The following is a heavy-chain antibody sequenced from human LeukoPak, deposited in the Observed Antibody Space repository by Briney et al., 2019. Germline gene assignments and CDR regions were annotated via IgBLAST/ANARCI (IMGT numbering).Heavy chain of an antibody. CDR1: GFTFSIYG. CDR2: ISSSGSTI. D-gene: IGHD3-10*02. V-gene: IGHV3-48*04. J-gene: IGHJ6*04. CDR3: AELGITMIGGV. Sequence: GGSLRLSCAASGFTFSIYGMNWVRQAPGKGLEWVSYISSSGSTIYYADSVKGRFTISRDNAKNSLYLQMNSLRAEDTAVYYCAELGITMIGGVWGKGTTVTISS.